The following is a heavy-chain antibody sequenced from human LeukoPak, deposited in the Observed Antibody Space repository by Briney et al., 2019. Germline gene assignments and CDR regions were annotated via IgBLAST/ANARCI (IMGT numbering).Heavy chain of an antibody. CDR3: ARDFRLSRIQLWYH. CDR1: GYTFTSYG. CDR2: ISAYNGNT. J-gene: IGHJ5*02. D-gene: IGHD5-18*01. V-gene: IGHV1-18*01. Sequence: ASVKVSCKATGYTFTSYGISWVRQAPGQGLEWMGWISAYNGNTNYAQKLQGRVTMTTDTSTSTAYMELRSLRSDDTAVYYCARDFRLSRIQLWYHWGQGTLVTVSS.